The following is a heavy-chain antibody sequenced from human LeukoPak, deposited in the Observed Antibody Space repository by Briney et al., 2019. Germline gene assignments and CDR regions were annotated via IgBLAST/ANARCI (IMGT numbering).Heavy chain of an antibody. Sequence: GGSLRLSCAASGFIFNNYGLNWVRQAPGKGLEWVSAISGGGERTYYADSVKGRFTISRDNSKNTLYLQMNSLRAEDTAVYYCAKEGGFMKLFDYWGQGTLVTVSS. CDR3: AKEGGFMKLFDY. J-gene: IGHJ4*02. D-gene: IGHD3-16*01. CDR1: GFIFNNYG. CDR2: ISGGGERT. V-gene: IGHV3-23*01.